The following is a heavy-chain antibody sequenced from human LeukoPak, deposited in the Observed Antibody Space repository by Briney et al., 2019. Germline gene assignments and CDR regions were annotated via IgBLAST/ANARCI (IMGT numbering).Heavy chain of an antibody. CDR2: ISSSGSTI. V-gene: IGHV3-11*04. D-gene: IGHD3-10*01. Sequence: GGSLRLSCAASGFTFSNAWMSWVRQAPGKGLEWVSYISSSGSTIYYADSVKGRFTISRDSAKNSLYLQMNSLRAEDTAVYYCARPLWFGDTGDYWGQGTLVTVSS. CDR3: ARPLWFGDTGDY. J-gene: IGHJ4*02. CDR1: GFTFSNAW.